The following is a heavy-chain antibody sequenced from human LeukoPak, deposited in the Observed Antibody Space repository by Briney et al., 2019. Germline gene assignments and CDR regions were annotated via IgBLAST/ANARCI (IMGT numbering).Heavy chain of an antibody. Sequence: SVKVSCKASGGTFSSFAISWVRQAPGQGLEWMGGIIPIFGTANYAQKFQGRVTITADKSTSTAYMELSSLRSEDTAVYYCARDPDYYDSSGYDYWGQGTLVTVSS. V-gene: IGHV1-69*06. CDR1: GGTFSSFA. J-gene: IGHJ4*02. CDR2: IIPIFGTA. CDR3: ARDPDYYDSSGYDY. D-gene: IGHD3-22*01.